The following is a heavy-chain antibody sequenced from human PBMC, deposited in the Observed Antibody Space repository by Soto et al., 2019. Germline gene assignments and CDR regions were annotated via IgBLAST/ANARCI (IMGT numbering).Heavy chain of an antibody. J-gene: IGHJ5*02. Sequence: PSETLSLTCAVYGGSFSGYYWSWIRQPPGKGLEWIGEINHSGSTNYNPSLKSRVTISVDTSKNQFSLKLSSVTAADTAVYYCARLDFWSGDPTTPWGQGTLVTVS. V-gene: IGHV4-34*01. CDR2: INHSGST. D-gene: IGHD3-3*01. CDR1: GGSFSGYY. CDR3: ARLDFWSGDPTTP.